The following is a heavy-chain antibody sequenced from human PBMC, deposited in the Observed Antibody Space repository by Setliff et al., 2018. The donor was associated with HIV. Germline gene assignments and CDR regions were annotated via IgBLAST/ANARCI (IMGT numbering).Heavy chain of an antibody. CDR3: ARLGSGWNWVTRIDY. D-gene: IGHD6-19*01. CDR2: IYYTGNT. CDR1: GDSVSGSGFY. Sequence: PSETLSLTCNVSGDSVSGSGFYWGWLRQPPGKGLQWIGSIYYTGNTFYNLSLTSRVTISLDTSKNLFFLTLRSVTAADTAVYYCARLGSGWNWVTRIDYWGRGTLVTVSS. V-gene: IGHV4-39*02. J-gene: IGHJ4*02.